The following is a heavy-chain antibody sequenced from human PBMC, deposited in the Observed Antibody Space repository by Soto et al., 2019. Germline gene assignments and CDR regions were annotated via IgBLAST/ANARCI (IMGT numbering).Heavy chain of an antibody. Sequence: SETLSLTCTVSGGSISTYYWIWIRQPPGKGLEWIGYIYYSGSTNYNPSLKSRVTISVDTSKNQFSLRLSSVTAADAAVYYCARDDFDYFDYWGQGTLVTVSS. J-gene: IGHJ4*02. D-gene: IGHD2-21*02. CDR3: ARDDFDYFDY. V-gene: IGHV4-59*01. CDR1: GGSISTYY. CDR2: IYYSGST.